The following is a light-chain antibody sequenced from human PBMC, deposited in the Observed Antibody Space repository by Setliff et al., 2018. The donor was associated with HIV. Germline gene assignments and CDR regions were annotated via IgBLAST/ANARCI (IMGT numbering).Light chain of an antibody. CDR2: EVS. CDR3: CSYAGSRIVV. V-gene: IGLV2-23*02. CDR1: NSDVGNYNL. Sequence: QSALAQPASVSGSPGQSITISCTGTNSDVGNYNLFSWYQQHPGKAPKFIIYEVSKRPSGVSHRFSGSKSGNTASLTISGLQAEDEADYYCCSYAGSRIVVFGGGTKVTVL. J-gene: IGLJ2*01.